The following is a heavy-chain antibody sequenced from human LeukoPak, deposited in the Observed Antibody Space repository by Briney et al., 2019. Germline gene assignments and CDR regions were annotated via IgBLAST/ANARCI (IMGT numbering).Heavy chain of an antibody. J-gene: IGHJ6*02. CDR3: ARDRSYYGMDV. Sequence: PGGSLRLSCAASGFTVSSNYMSWVRRAPGKGLEWVSGIYSGGSTYYADSVKGRFTISRDNSKNTLYLQMNSLRAEDTAVYYCARDRSYYGMDVWGQGTTVTVSS. CDR2: IYSGGST. CDR1: GFTVSSNY. V-gene: IGHV3-53*01.